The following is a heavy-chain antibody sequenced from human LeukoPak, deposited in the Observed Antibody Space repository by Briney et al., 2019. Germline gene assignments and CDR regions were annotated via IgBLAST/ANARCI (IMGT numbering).Heavy chain of an antibody. CDR2: IWYDGSKK. Sequence: GGSLRLSCAASGFTFSSYGMHWVRQAPGKGLEWVAVIWYDGSKKYYADSVTGRFTVSRDNSKNTLYLQMNSLRAEDTAVYCCATSSGGSKMVRGVVIITVNAFDIWGQGTMVTVSS. D-gene: IGHD3-10*01. CDR3: ATSSGGSKMVRGVVIITVNAFDI. CDR1: GFTFSSYG. J-gene: IGHJ3*02. V-gene: IGHV3-33*01.